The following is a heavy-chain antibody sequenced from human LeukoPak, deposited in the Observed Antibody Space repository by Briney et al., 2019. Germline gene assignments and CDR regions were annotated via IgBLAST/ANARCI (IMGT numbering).Heavy chain of an antibody. V-gene: IGHV3-23*01. Sequence: GGSLRLSCVASGFTFSSYAMGWVRQAPGKRPEWVSSLTDSGGTTYYVDSVKGRFTISRDNSKNTLYLHMNSLRAEDTAMCYCAKKRDAFDIWGQGTVVAVSS. J-gene: IGHJ3*02. D-gene: IGHD5-24*01. CDR1: GFTFSSYA. CDR2: LTDSGGTT. CDR3: AKKRDAFDI.